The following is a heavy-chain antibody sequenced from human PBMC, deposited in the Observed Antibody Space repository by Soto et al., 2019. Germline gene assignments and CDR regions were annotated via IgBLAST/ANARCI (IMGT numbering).Heavy chain of an antibody. J-gene: IGHJ5*02. D-gene: IGHD3-22*01. Sequence: QLQLQESGPGLVKPSETLSRTCTVSGGSISSSSYYWGWIRQPPGKGLEWIGSIYYSGSTYYNPSLKSRVTISVDTSKNQFSLKLSSVTAADTAVYYCARSYYDSSGYFVEGWFDPWGQGTLVTVSS. V-gene: IGHV4-39*01. CDR1: GGSISSSSYY. CDR2: IYYSGST. CDR3: ARSYYDSSGYFVEGWFDP.